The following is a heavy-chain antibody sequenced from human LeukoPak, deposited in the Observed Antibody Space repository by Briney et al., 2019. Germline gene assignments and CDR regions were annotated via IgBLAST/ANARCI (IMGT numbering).Heavy chain of an antibody. CDR2: INHSGST. D-gene: IGHD6-13*01. V-gene: IGHV4-34*01. Sequence: GSLSLTSAVSGGSPTGYKWCSISACPGERVWRVEQINHSGSTDYNPSLKSRVTISVDTSKNQFSLKLASVTAADTAVYYCARQQYSSSWYNAFDIWGQGTMVTVSS. CDR1: GGSPTGYK. CDR3: ARQQYSSSWYNAFDI. J-gene: IGHJ3*02.